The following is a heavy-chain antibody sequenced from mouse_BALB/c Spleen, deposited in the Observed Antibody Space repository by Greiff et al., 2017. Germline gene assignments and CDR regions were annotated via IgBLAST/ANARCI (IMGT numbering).Heavy chain of an antibody. Sequence: EVKLQESGPGLVKPSQSLSLTCSVTGYSITSGYYWNWIRQFPGNKLEWMGYISYDGSNNYNPSLKNRISITRDTSKNQFFLKLNSVTTEDTATYYCARGDPYYFDYWGQGTTLTVSS. V-gene: IGHV3-6*02. CDR3: ARGDPYYFDY. J-gene: IGHJ2*01. D-gene: IGHD3-3*01. CDR1: GYSITSGYY. CDR2: ISYDGSN.